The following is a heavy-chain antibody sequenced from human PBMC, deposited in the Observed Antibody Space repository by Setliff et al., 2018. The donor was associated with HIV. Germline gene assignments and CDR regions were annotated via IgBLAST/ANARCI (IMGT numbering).Heavy chain of an antibody. CDR3: ARYGSDWFFDL. J-gene: IGHJ2*01. CDR2: IDTNTGNP. D-gene: IGHD4-17*01. Sequence: ASVKVSCKASGYTFTRYAINWVRQAPGQGLEWMGWIDTNTGNPMYAQGFTGRFVFSLDTSISTAYLQIDSLNAEDTAVYYCARYGSDWFFDLWGRGTLVTVSS. CDR1: GYTFTRYA. V-gene: IGHV7-4-1*01.